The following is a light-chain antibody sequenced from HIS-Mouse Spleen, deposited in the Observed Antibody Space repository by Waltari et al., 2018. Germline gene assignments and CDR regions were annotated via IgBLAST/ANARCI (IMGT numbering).Light chain of an antibody. Sequence: QSALTQPASVSGSPGQSITISCTGTSSDVGGYNYVSWYQQHPGKAPKLMSYEVSNRPSGVSNRFSDSKSGNTASLTISGLQAEDEADYYCSSYTRSSTWVFGGGTKLTVL. J-gene: IGLJ3*02. CDR2: EVS. V-gene: IGLV2-14*01. CDR3: SSYTRSSTWV. CDR1: SSDVGGYNY.